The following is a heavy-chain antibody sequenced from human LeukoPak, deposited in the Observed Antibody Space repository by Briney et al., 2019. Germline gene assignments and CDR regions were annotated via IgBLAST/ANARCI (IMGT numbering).Heavy chain of an antibody. CDR3: ASFGRGSGIAAAGRAAFDI. D-gene: IGHD6-13*01. CDR2: ISSSSSYI. J-gene: IGHJ3*02. V-gene: IGHV3-21*01. Sequence: GGSLRLSCAASGFTFSSYSMNWVRQAPGKGLEWVSSISSSSSYIYCADSVKGRFTISRDNAKNSLYLQMNSLRAEDTAVYYCASFGRGSGIAAAGRAAFDIWGQGTMVTVSS. CDR1: GFTFSSYS.